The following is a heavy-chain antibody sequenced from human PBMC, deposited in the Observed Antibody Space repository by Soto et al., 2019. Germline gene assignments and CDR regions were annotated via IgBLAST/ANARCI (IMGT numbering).Heavy chain of an antibody. V-gene: IGHV3-7*01. CDR3: AGGNALDV. CDR1: TFPFSTYW. J-gene: IGHJ6*02. CDR2: IHRDEIEK. Sequence: GSLRLSCAASTFPFSTYWMTWVRQAPGKGLEWVANIHRDEIEKYYMDSVKGRFTISRDNAKNSLYLQMTSLRAEDTAVYYCAGGNALDVWGQGTTVTVSS.